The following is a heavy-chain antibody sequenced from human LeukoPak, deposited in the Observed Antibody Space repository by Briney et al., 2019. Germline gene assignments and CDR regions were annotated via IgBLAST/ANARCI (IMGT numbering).Heavy chain of an antibody. D-gene: IGHD3-22*01. V-gene: IGHV4-30-2*01. J-gene: IGHJ6*03. Sequence: SETLSLTCTVSGGFISSGGYYWSWIRQPSGKGLEWIGYIYHSGSTYYNPSLKSRVTISVDRSKNQLSLKLSSVTAADTAVYYCASPKDSSGDYYYMDVWGKGTTVTVSS. CDR2: IYHSGST. CDR1: GGFISSGGYY. CDR3: ASPKDSSGDYYYMDV.